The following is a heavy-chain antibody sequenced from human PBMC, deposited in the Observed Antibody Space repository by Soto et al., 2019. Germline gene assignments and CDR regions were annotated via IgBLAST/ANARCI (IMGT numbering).Heavy chain of an antibody. CDR3: GRDGPYYYASRMDV. D-gene: IGHD3-10*01. V-gene: IGHV3-53*04. Sequence: EVQLVESGGGLVQPGGSLRLSCVASGIPVSSNYMTWVRQAPGKGLEWVSVLHSGGDTYYANSVKGRFTISRHDSTNTVFLQMNSLTAEDTAVYYCGRDGPYYYASRMDVWGQGTTVTVSS. CDR1: GIPVSSNY. CDR2: LHSGGDT. J-gene: IGHJ6*02.